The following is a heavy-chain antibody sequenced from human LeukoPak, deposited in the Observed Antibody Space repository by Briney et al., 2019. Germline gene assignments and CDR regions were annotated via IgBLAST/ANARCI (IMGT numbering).Heavy chain of an antibody. J-gene: IGHJ5*02. CDR2: IYYSGST. CDR1: GGSFSSYY. V-gene: IGHV4-59*01. CDR3: AREEVEIAAAGLYNWFDP. D-gene: IGHD6-13*01. Sequence: SETLSLTCTVSGGSFSSYYWSWIRQPPGKGLEWIGYIYYSGSTNYNPSLKSRVTISVDTSKNQFSLKLSSVTAADTAVYYCAREEVEIAAAGLYNWFDPWGQGTLVTVSS.